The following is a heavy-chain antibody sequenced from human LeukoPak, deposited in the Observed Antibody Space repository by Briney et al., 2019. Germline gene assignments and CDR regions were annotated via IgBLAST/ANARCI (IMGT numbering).Heavy chain of an antibody. D-gene: IGHD4-17*01. CDR2: IHSGGST. CDR1: GFTVSRNY. J-gene: IGHJ4*02. V-gene: IGHV3-53*01. CDR3: AKVGNDYGDYNVY. Sequence: GGSLRLSCAASGFTVSRNYMTWVRQAPGKGLEWVSVIHSGGSTYYADSVKGRFTISRDNSKNTLNLQMNFLRPEDTAVYYCAKVGNDYGDYNVYWGQGTLVTVSS.